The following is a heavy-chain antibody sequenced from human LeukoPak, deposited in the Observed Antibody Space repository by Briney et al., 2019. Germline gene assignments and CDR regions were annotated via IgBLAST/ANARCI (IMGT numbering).Heavy chain of an antibody. J-gene: IGHJ5*02. CDR2: IIPIFGTA. D-gene: IGHD3-22*01. CDR3: AGMSYYDRRGDNWFDP. V-gene: IGHV1-69*06. CDR1: GGTFSSYA. Sequence: GASEKVSCKASGGTFSSYAISWVRQAPGQGLEWMGGIIPIFGTANYAQKFQGRVTITADKSTSTAYMELSSLRSEDTAVYYCAGMSYYDRRGDNWFDPWGQGTLVIVSS.